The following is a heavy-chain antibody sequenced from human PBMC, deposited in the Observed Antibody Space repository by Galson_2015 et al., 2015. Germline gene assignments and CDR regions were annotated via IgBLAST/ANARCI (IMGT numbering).Heavy chain of an antibody. Sequence: SVKVSCKASGGTFSSYAISWVRQAPGQGLEWMGGIIPIFGIANYAQKFQGRVTITADKSTSTAYMELSSLRSEDTAVYYCARDLSRNDYGGNSGLYGMDVWGQGTTVTVSS. CDR2: IIPIFGIA. J-gene: IGHJ6*02. CDR3: ARDLSRNDYGGNSGLYGMDV. CDR1: GGTFSSYA. D-gene: IGHD4-23*01. V-gene: IGHV1-69*10.